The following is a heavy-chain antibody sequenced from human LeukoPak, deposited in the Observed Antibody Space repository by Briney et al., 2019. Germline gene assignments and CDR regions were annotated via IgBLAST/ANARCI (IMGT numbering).Heavy chain of an antibody. CDR2: ISHRGNT. J-gene: IGHJ4*02. V-gene: IGHV4-39*01. Sequence: SETLSLTCTVSGDSINSGSYYWGWIRQPPGKGLEWFGSISHRGNTYYNPSLRSRVTISVDMSKNQLSLKLSPVTAADTAVYYCARLYEGKRPPDYWGQGTLVTVSS. D-gene: IGHD2-8*01. CDR1: GDSINSGSYY. CDR3: ARLYEGKRPPDY.